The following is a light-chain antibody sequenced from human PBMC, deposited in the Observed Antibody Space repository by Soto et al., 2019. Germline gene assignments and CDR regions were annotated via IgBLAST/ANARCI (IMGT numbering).Light chain of an antibody. CDR3: SSYTSSGSYV. CDR1: SSDVGGYNY. J-gene: IGLJ1*01. CDR2: DVS. Sequence: QSVLTQPPSVSGSPGQSIAISCTGTSSDVGGYNYVSWYQQHPGKAPELLIYDVSNRPSGVSNRFSGSKSGNTASLTISGLQAEDEADFYCSSYTSSGSYVFGTWTKLTVL. V-gene: IGLV2-14*03.